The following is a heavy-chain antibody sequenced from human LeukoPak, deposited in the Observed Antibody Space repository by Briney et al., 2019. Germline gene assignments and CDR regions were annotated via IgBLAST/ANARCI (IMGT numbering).Heavy chain of an antibody. D-gene: IGHD1-26*01. CDR3: TREAQWGGYFYGMDV. V-gene: IGHV4-4*02. CDR2: IYHGGTT. CDR1: GGSISNTNW. Sequence: SETLSLTCAVSGGSISNTNWWSWVRQPPGKGLEWIGEIYHGGTTNYNPSLKSRVTISVDKSKNQFSLNLSSVTAADTAIYYCTREAQWGGYFYGMDVWGKGTTVTVSS. J-gene: IGHJ6*04.